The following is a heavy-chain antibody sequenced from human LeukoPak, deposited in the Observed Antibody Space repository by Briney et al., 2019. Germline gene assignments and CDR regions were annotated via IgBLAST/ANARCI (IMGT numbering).Heavy chain of an antibody. D-gene: IGHD3-22*01. CDR2: INPNSGGT. CDR1: GYTFTGYY. CDR3: ARGGTSYYYDSSALFGVDY. V-gene: IGHV1-2*02. J-gene: IGHJ4*02. Sequence: ASVKVSCKASGYTFTGYYMHWVRQAPGQGLEWMGWINPNSGGTNYAQKFQGRVTMTGDTSISTAYMELSRLRSDDTAVYYCARGGTSYYYDSSALFGVDYWGQGTLVTVSS.